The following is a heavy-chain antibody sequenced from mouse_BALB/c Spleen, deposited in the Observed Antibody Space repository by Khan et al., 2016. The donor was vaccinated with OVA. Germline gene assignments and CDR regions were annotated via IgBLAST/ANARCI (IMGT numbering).Heavy chain of an antibody. CDR3: AREGDCNRFDH. Sequence: QVQLKESGAELVRPGASVKLSCKTSGYIFTSYWIHWVKQRPGQGLEWIARIYPETDNTYYNEKFKDKATLTSDKSSSTAYMQLSSLTSEDSDVYFCAREGDCNRFDHWGQGTTVTVSA. V-gene: IGHV1-76*01. CDR1: GYIFTSYW. J-gene: IGHJ2*01. D-gene: IGHD6-1*01. CDR2: IYPETDNT.